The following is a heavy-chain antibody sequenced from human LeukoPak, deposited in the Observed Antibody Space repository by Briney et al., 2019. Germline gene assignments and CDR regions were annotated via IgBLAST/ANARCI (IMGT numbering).Heavy chain of an antibody. Sequence: PSETLSLTCIVSGGFISSYYWSWMRQPLGKGLEWIGYIYYSGSTNYNPSLKSRVTISVDTSKNQFSLKLSSVPAADTAVYYRARRGSDCGYYFDYWGQGTLVTVSS. CDR1: GGFISSYY. J-gene: IGHJ4*02. D-gene: IGHD4/OR15-4a*01. CDR3: ARRGSDCGYYFDY. CDR2: IYYSGST. V-gene: IGHV4-59*08.